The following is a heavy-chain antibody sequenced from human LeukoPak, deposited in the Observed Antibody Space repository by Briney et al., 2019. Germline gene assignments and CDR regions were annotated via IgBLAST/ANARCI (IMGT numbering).Heavy chain of an antibody. CDR1: GYTFTSYG. CDR2: ISAYNGNT. V-gene: IGHV1-18*01. D-gene: IGHD3-3*01. J-gene: IGHJ4*02. Sequence: ASVKVSCKASGYTFTSYGISWVRQAPGQGLEWMGWISAYNGNTNYAQKFQGRVTMTRDTSISTAYMELSRLRSDDTAVYYCAREPTLRFLEWLLSRWGQGTLVTVSS. CDR3: AREPTLRFLEWLLSR.